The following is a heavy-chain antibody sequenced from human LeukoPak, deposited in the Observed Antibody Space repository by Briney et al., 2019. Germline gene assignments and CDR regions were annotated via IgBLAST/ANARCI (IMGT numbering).Heavy chain of an antibody. CDR1: GGSISGGSYY. D-gene: IGHD5-18*01. CDR2: IYTSGST. Sequence: SQTLSLTCTVSGGSISGGSYYWSWIRQPAWKGLEWIGRIYTSGSTNYNPSLKSRVTISVDTSKNQFSLKLSSVTAADTAVYYCARDTAMISLDYWGRGTLVTVSS. V-gene: IGHV4-61*02. CDR3: ARDTAMISLDY. J-gene: IGHJ4*02.